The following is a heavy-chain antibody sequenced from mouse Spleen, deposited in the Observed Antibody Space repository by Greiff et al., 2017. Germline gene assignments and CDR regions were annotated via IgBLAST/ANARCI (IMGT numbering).Heavy chain of an antibody. D-gene: IGHD2-4*01. CDR2: ISSGGSYT. Sequence: EVQGVESGGGLVKPGGSLKLSCAASGFTFSSYAMSWVRQTPEKRLEWVATISSGGSYTYYPDSVKGRFTISRDNAKNTLYLQMSSLRSEDTAMYYCARHFYDYDWYFDVWGAGTTVTVSS. CDR3: ARHFYDYDWYFDV. J-gene: IGHJ1*01. V-gene: IGHV5-9-3*01. CDR1: GFTFSSYA.